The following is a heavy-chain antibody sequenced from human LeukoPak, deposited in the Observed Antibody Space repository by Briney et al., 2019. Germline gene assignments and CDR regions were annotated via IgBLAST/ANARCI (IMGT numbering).Heavy chain of an antibody. CDR2: VSSDERTT. D-gene: IGHD5-18*01. Sequence: ETLSLTCTVSGDSTSSSEYYWVWVRQAPGEGLVWVSRVSSDERTTSYADSVKGRFTVSRDNAKNTVYLQMNSLRVEDTAVYYCARGGSDTAMAHEYWGQGTLVTVSS. V-gene: IGHV3-74*01. CDR1: GDSTSSSEYY. J-gene: IGHJ4*02. CDR3: ARGGSDTAMAHEY.